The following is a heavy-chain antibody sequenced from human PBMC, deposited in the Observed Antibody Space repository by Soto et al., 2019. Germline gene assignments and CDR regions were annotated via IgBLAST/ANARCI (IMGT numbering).Heavy chain of an antibody. Sequence: SETLSLTCAVYGGSFSGYYWSWIRQPPGKGLEWIGEINHSGSTNYNPSLKSRVTISVDTSKNQFSLKLSSVTAADTAVYYCARDRIGARYYYYGMDVWGQGTTVTVSS. CDR2: INHSGST. V-gene: IGHV4-34*01. CDR3: ARDRIGARYYYYGMDV. D-gene: IGHD2-15*01. J-gene: IGHJ6*02. CDR1: GGSFSGYY.